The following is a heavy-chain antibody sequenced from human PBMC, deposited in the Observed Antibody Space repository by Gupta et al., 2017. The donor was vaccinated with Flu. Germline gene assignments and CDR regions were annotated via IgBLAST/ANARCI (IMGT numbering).Heavy chain of an antibody. CDR3: ARDDYVDTAMT. Sequence: GIIPIFGTANYAQKFQGRVTITADESTSTAYMELSSLRSEDTAVYYCARDDYVDTAMTWGQGTLVTVSS. D-gene: IGHD5-18*01. J-gene: IGHJ5*02. V-gene: IGHV1-69*01. CDR2: IIPIFGTA.